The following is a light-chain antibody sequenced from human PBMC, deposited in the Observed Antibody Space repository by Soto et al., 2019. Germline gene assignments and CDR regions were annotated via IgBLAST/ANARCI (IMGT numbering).Light chain of an antibody. J-gene: IGKJ1*01. CDR2: KAS. V-gene: IGKV1-5*03. CDR1: QSFSTY. CDR3: QHYNSYSEA. Sequence: DFQMTQSPSSLSASVGDRVTITCRASQSFSTYLAWYQQKPGKAPKLLIYKASTLKSGVPSRFSGSGSGTEFTLTISSLKPDDFATYYCQHYNSYSEAFGQGTKVDIK.